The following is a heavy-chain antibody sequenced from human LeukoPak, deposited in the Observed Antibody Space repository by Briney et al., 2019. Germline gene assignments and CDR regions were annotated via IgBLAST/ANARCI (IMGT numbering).Heavy chain of an antibody. D-gene: IGHD2-15*01. CDR2: ISSSSSYI. Sequence: GGSLRLSCAASGFTFSSYSMNWVRQAPGKGLEWVSSISSSSSYIYYADSVKGRFTISRDNAKNSLYLQMNGLRAEDTAVYYCARGIGGYCSGGSCYPSYFDYWGQGTLVTVSS. CDR3: ARGIGGYCSGGSCYPSYFDY. CDR1: GFTFSSYS. V-gene: IGHV3-21*01. J-gene: IGHJ4*02.